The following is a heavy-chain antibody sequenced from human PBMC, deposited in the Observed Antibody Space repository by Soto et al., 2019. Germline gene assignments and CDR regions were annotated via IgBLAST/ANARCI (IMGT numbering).Heavy chain of an antibody. V-gene: IGHV1-18*01. D-gene: IGHD2-2*01. J-gene: IGHJ4*02. CDR2: ISAYNGNT. CDR1: GYTFTSYG. CDR3: ARDRKDTKQGPLLLHSARAVPFY. Sequence: QVQLVQSGAEVKKPGASVKVSCKASGYTFTSYGISWVRQAPGQGLEWMGWISAYNGNTNYAQKLQGRGTMTTDTSTSTAYMELRSLRSDDTAVYYCARDRKDTKQGPLLLHSARAVPFYWGQGTLVTVSS.